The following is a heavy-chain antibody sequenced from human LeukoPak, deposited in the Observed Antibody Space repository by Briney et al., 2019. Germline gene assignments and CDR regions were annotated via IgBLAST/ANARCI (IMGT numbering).Heavy chain of an antibody. CDR2: INTNTGNP. J-gene: IGHJ5*02. CDR3: ARVGSYSYGGKYNWFDP. V-gene: IGHV7-4-1*02. D-gene: IGHD5-18*01. Sequence: ASVKVSCKASGYTFTGYYMHWVRQAPGQGLEWMGWINTNTGNPTYAQGFTGRFVFSLDTSVSTAYLQISSLKAEDTAVYYCARVGSYSYGGKYNWFDPWGQGTLVTVSS. CDR1: GYTFTGYY.